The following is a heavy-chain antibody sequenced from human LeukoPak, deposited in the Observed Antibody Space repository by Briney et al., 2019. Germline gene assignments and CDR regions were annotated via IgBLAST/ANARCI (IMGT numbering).Heavy chain of an antibody. D-gene: IGHD3-3*01. CDR2: IYTSGST. Sequence: SQTLSLTCTVSGGSISSGSYYWSWIRQPAGKGLEWIGRIYTSGSTNYNPSLKSRVTISVDTSKNQFSLKLSSVTAADTAVYYCAREVDFWSGYYYYYYMDVWGKGTTVTVSS. V-gene: IGHV4-61*02. CDR3: AREVDFWSGYYYYYYMDV. CDR1: GGSISSGSYY. J-gene: IGHJ6*03.